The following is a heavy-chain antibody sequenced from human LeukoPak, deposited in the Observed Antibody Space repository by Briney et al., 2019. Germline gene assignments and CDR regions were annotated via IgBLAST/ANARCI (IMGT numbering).Heavy chain of an antibody. Sequence: GGPLRLSCAARGFSVSGQYMNWVRQAPGKGLEWVSVIYSGGSTYYADSVRGRFTISRDNSINTLYLQMNSLRAEDSAVYYCASSVYSGSPTKTFDYWGQGTLVTVSS. V-gene: IGHV3-53*01. CDR3: ASSVYSGSPTKTFDY. J-gene: IGHJ4*02. CDR1: GFSVSGQY. CDR2: IYSGGST. D-gene: IGHD2-21*01.